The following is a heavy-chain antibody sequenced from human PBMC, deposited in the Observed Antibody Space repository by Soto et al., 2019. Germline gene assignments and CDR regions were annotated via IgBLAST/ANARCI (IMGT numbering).Heavy chain of an antibody. D-gene: IGHD5-18*01. CDR2: IIPIFGTA. J-gene: IGHJ6*02. V-gene: IGHV1-69*13. CDR3: ARQNTAMATVYYYYGMDV. Sequence: SVQVSCKASGGTFSSYAISWVRQAPGQGLEWMGGIIPIFGTANYAQKFQGRVTITADESTSTAYMELSSLRSEDTAVYYCARQNTAMATVYYYYGMDVWGQGTTVTVSS. CDR1: GGTFSSYA.